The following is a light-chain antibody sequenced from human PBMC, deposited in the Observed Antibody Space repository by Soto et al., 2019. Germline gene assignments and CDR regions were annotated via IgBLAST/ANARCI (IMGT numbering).Light chain of an antibody. CDR3: QQYNTYSSLT. J-gene: IGKJ4*01. CDR2: DAS. V-gene: IGKV1-5*01. CDR1: QSISSW. Sequence: DFQRTQSLSTLCASVVDRVNSTCWASQSISSWLAWYQQKLGRAPRLLIYDASSLESGVPSRFSGSGYGTEFTLTISSLQPDDFATYYCQQYNTYSSLTCGGGTKGDI.